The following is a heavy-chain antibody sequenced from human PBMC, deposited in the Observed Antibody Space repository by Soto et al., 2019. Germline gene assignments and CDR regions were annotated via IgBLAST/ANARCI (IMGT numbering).Heavy chain of an antibody. CDR1: GFTFSSYG. CDR3: ATRGGLLRYFDWSSGSDALDI. J-gene: IGHJ3*02. V-gene: IGHV3-33*03. Sequence: PGGSLRLSCAASGFTFSSYGMHWVRQAPGERLEWVAIIWYDGSNKYYADSVKGRFIISRDNSDNTLYLQMNSLRAEDTAVYYCATRGGLLRYFDWSSGSDALDIWGQGTMVTVSS. CDR2: IWYDGSNK. D-gene: IGHD3-9*01.